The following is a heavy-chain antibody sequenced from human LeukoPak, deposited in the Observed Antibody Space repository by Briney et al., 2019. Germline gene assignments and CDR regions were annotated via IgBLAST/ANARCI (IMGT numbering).Heavy chain of an antibody. J-gene: IGHJ5*02. CDR1: GGTFSSYA. CDR3: ARGDYDYSYNWFDP. V-gene: IGHV1-69*13. D-gene: IGHD5-12*01. CDR2: IIPIFGTA. Sequence: GASVKVSCKASGGTFSSYAISWVRQAPGQGLEWMGGIIPIFGTANYAQKFQGRVTITADESTSTAYMELSSLRSEDTAVYYCARGDYDYSYNWFDPWGQGTLVTVSS.